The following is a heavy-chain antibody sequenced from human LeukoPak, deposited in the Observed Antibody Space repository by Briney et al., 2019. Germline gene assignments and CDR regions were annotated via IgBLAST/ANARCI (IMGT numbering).Heavy chain of an antibody. Sequence: GRSLRFSCAASGFTSSSYGMHWVRQAPGKGLEWVAVISYDGSHKYSADSVKGRYTISRDNSKNTLYLQMNSLRTEDTAVYFCSASRPHYGDYYGLDVWGHGTTVTVSS. V-gene: IGHV3-30*03. CDR2: ISYDGSHK. J-gene: IGHJ6*02. CDR3: SASRPHYGDYYGLDV. CDR1: GFTSSSYG. D-gene: IGHD4/OR15-4a*01.